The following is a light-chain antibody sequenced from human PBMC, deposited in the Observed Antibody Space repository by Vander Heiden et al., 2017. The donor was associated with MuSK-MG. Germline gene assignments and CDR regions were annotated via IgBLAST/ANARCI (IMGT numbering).Light chain of an antibody. CDR3: GTWDSSLTAVV. V-gene: IGLV1-51*01. Sequence: QSVLTQPPSVSAAPGQKVTISCSGSSSNIGSNYVSWYQQLPGTAPKLLIYDNNERPSGIPDRFSGSKSGTSATLGITGLQTGDEADYYCGTWDSSLTAVVFGGGTKL. CDR1: SSNIGSNY. J-gene: IGLJ2*01. CDR2: DNN.